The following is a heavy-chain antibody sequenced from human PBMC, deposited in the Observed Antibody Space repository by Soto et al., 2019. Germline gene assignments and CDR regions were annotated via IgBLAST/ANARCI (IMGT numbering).Heavy chain of an antibody. Sequence: QVQLVQSGAEVKKPGSSVKVSCKASGGTFSSYAISWVRQAPGQGLEWMGGIIPIFGTANYAQKFQGRVTITADESTSTAYRELSSLRSEDTAVYYCARDYDYVWGSYRRLDYWGQGTLVTVSS. D-gene: IGHD3-16*02. CDR2: IIPIFGTA. CDR1: GGTFSSYA. V-gene: IGHV1-69*01. J-gene: IGHJ4*02. CDR3: ARDYDYVWGSYRRLDY.